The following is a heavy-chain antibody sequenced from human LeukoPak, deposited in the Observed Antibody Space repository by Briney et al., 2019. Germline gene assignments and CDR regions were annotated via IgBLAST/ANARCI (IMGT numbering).Heavy chain of an antibody. J-gene: IGHJ3*02. CDR1: GGSISSSSYY. CDR2: IYYSGST. D-gene: IGHD3-22*01. V-gene: IGHV4-39*07. CDR3: ARDRITMIVVVTTPSDVDAFDI. Sequence: SETLSLTCTVSGGSISSSSYYWGWIRQPPGKGLEWIGSIYYSGSTYYNPSLKSRVTISVDTSKNQFSLKLSSVTAADTAVYYCARDRITMIVVVTTPSDVDAFDIWGQGTMVTVSS.